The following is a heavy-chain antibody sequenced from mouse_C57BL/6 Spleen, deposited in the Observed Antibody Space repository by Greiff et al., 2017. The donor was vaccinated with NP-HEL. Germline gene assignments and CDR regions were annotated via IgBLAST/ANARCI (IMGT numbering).Heavy chain of an antibody. CDR3: VRGGYDYDLGCFAY. CDR2: IRSKSNNYAT. V-gene: IGHV10-1*01. D-gene: IGHD2-4*01. J-gene: IGHJ3*01. Sequence: EVQRVESGGGLVQPKGSLKLSCAASGFSFNTYAMNWVRQAPGKGLEWVARIRSKSNNYATYYADSVKDRFTISRDDSESMLYLQMNNLKTEDTAMYYCVRGGYDYDLGCFAYWGQGTLVTVSA. CDR1: GFSFNTYA.